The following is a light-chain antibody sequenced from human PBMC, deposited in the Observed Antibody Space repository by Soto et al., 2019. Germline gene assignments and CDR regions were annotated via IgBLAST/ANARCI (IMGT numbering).Light chain of an antibody. J-gene: IGKJ4*01. Sequence: VHITRCPASGRACVGDGVTSAVRASQSFSSYLNWYHQKPGKAPKLLIHTASSLQSGVPSRFSGSGSGTDFTLTISSLQPEDFATYYCQQSYSTPRTFGGGAKVDIK. CDR3: QQSYSTPRT. CDR1: QSFSSY. V-gene: IGKV1-39*01. CDR2: TAS.